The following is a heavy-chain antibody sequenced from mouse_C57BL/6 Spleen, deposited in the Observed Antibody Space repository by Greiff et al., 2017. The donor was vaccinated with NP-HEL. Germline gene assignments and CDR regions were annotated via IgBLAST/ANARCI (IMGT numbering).Heavy chain of an antibody. CDR3: TRCHYDYGEGYFDY. D-gene: IGHD2-4*01. CDR2: IYPGNSDT. V-gene: IGHV1-5*01. Sequence: EVQLQQSGTVLARPGASVKMSCKTSGYTFTSYWMHWVKQRPGQGLEWIGAIYPGNSDTSYNQKFKGKAKLTAVTSASTAYMELSSLTNEDSAVYYCTRCHYDYGEGYFDYWGQGTTLTVSS. CDR1: GYTFTSYW. J-gene: IGHJ2*01.